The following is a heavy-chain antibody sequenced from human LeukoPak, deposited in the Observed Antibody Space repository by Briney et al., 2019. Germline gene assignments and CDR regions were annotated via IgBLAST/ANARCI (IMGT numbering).Heavy chain of an antibody. V-gene: IGHV3-30*02. Sequence: PGGSLRLSCAASGFTFSSYGMHWVRQAPGKGLEWVAFIRYDGSNKYYADSVKGRFTISRDNSKNTLYLQMNSLRAEDTAVYYCARSRAPITFGGVIVIGPDYWGQGTLVTVSS. D-gene: IGHD3-16*02. J-gene: IGHJ4*02. CDR1: GFTFSSYG. CDR2: IRYDGSNK. CDR3: ARSRAPITFGGVIVIGPDY.